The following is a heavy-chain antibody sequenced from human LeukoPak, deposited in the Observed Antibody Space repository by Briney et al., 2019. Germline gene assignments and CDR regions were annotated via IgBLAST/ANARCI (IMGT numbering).Heavy chain of an antibody. Sequence: PSETLSLTCTVSGGSISSYYWSWIRQPAGKGLEWIGRIYTSGSTNYNPSLKSRVTISVDKSKNQFSLKLSSVTAADTAVYYCAREGSSGPGGYHYYYYMDVWGKGTTVTVSS. J-gene: IGHJ6*03. D-gene: IGHD3-22*01. V-gene: IGHV4-4*07. CDR2: IYTSGST. CDR3: AREGSSGPGGYHYYYYMDV. CDR1: GGSISSYY.